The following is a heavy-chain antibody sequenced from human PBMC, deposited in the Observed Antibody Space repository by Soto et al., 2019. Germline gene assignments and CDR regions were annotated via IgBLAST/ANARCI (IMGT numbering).Heavy chain of an antibody. CDR2: IYPGDSDT. V-gene: IGHV5-51*01. CDR3: ARLELTGLDN. D-gene: IGHD3-9*01. CDR1: GYTFATHW. J-gene: IGHJ4*02. Sequence: GESLNISCNSSGYTFATHWSAWLRQMPGKALEWMGIIYPGDSDTRYSPSFQGQVTISADKSFSTAYLQWSSLKAADSAIYFCARLELTGLDNWGQGTPVTVS.